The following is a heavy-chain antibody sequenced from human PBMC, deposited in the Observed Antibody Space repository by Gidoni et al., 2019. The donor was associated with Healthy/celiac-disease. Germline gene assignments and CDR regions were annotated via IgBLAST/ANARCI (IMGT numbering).Heavy chain of an antibody. CDR3: AREIVATITWDLGYNWFDP. J-gene: IGHJ5*02. V-gene: IGHV4-31*03. D-gene: IGHD5-12*01. CDR1: GGSISSGGYY. Sequence: QVQLQESGPGLVKPSQTLSLTCTVSGGSISSGGYYWSWIRQHPGKGLEWIGYIYYSGSTYYNPSLKSRVTISVDTSKNQFSLKLSSVTAADTAVYYCAREIVATITWDLGYNWFDPWGQGTLVTVSS. CDR2: IYYSGST.